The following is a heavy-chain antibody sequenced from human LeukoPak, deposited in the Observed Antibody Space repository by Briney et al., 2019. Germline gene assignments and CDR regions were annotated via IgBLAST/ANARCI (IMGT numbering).Heavy chain of an antibody. CDR2: ISSSSSYI. CDR1: GFTFSSYA. D-gene: IGHD2-15*01. J-gene: IGHJ6*03. V-gene: IGHV3-21*01. Sequence: GGSLRLSCAASGFTFSSYAMSWVRQAPGKGLEWVSSISSSSSYIYYADSVKGRFTISRDNAKNSLYLQMNSLRAEDTAVYYCARVGQIGYCSGGSCYSQYYYYYMDVWGKGTTVTVSS. CDR3: ARVGQIGYCSGGSCYSQYYYYYMDV.